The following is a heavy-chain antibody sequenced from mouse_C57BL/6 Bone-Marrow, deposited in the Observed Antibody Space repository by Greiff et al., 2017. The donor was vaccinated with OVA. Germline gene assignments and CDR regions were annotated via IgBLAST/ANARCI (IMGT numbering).Heavy chain of an antibody. CDR1: GYTFTSYD. Sequence: VKLVESGPELVKPGASVKLSCKASGYTFTSYDINWVKQRPGQGLEWIGWIYHRDGSTKYNEKFKGKATLTVDTSSSTAYMELHSLTSEDSAVYFCARKREWGYSDYWGQGTTLTVSS. V-gene: IGHV1-85*01. CDR2: IYHRDGST. J-gene: IGHJ2*01. CDR3: ARKREWGYSDY.